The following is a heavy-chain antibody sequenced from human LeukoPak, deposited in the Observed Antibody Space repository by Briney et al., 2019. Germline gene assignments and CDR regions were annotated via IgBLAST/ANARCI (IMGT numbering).Heavy chain of an antibody. CDR2: IYHGGTT. Sequence: SGTLSLTCAVSGDSITSSHWWSWARQPPGKGLEWIGEIYHGGTTNYNPSLRSRVTMSVDKSKNQFYLKVSSVTAADTAVYYCATYLYGGDYGSYYFDYWGQGTLVTVSP. CDR3: ATYLYGGDYGSYYFDY. V-gene: IGHV4-4*02. D-gene: IGHD4-23*01. J-gene: IGHJ4*02. CDR1: GDSITSSHW.